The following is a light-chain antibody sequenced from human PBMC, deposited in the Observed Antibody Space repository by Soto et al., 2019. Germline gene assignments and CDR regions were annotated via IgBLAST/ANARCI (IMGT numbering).Light chain of an antibody. CDR3: QQSYNTPRT. CDR1: QSISNY. J-gene: IGKJ1*01. V-gene: IGKV1-39*01. Sequence: DSQMIQSPAALSASVGDRVTITCRASQSISNYLNWYQQKPGIAPKLLIYATSSLQSGVPSRFSASGSGTDFTLTISSLQPEDFATYYCQQSYNTPRTFGQGTKVDIK. CDR2: ATS.